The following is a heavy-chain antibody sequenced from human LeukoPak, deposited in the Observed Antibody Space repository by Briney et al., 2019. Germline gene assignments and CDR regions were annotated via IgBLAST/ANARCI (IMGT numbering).Heavy chain of an antibody. Sequence: SETLSLTCTVSGGSISSYYWSWIRQPAGKGLEWIGRIYTSGSTNYNPALKSRVTMSVDTSKNQFSLKLSSVTAADTAVYYCARDGGEKSPKHPAHNWFDPWGQGTLVTVSS. D-gene: IGHD2-2*01. CDR1: GGSISSYY. CDR3: ARDGGEKSPKHPAHNWFDP. V-gene: IGHV4-4*07. J-gene: IGHJ5*02. CDR2: IYTSGST.